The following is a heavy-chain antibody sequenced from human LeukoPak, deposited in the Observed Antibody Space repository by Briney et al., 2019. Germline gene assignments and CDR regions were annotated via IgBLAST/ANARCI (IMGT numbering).Heavy chain of an antibody. J-gene: IGHJ4*02. Sequence: PGGSLRLSCAASGFTVSSNYMTWVRQAPGKGLEWVSVIYSGGGTYYADSVKGRFTISRDNSKNTLYLQMNSLRAEDTAVYYCARDQHYGGIDYWGQGTLVTVSP. CDR2: IYSGGGT. D-gene: IGHD4-23*01. V-gene: IGHV3-53*01. CDR1: GFTVSSNY. CDR3: ARDQHYGGIDY.